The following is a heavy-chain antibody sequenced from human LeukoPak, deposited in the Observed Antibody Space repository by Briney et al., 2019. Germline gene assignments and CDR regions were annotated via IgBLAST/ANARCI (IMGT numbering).Heavy chain of an antibody. J-gene: IGHJ3*02. D-gene: IGHD2-8*01. CDR1: GYTFTSYA. CDR2: INTNTGNP. CDR3: ARAGCTNGVCYVPIAAAGIAAFDI. Sequence: ASGKVSCKASGYTFTSYAMNCVRQAPGQCLEWMGWINTNTGNPTYAQGFTGRFVFSLDTSVSTAYLQLSSLKAEDTAVYYCARAGCTNGVCYVPIAAAGIAAFDIWGKGTMVTVSS. V-gene: IGHV7-4-1*02.